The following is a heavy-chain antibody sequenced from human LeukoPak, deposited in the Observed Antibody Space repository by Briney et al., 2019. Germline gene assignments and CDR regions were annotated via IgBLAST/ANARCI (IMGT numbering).Heavy chain of an antibody. J-gene: IGHJ4*02. CDR3: ARLGYCSSTSCYDPALDAFDI. CDR2: IISSSSYT. CDR1: GFPFSDYY. V-gene: IGHV3-11*06. Sequence: GGALRLSCAASGFPFSDYYMSWIRQAPGKGLEWVSYIISSSSYTNYADSVKGRFTISRDNAKNSLYLQMNSLRAEDTAVYYRARLGYCSSTSCYDPALDAFDIWGQGTLVTVSS. D-gene: IGHD2-2*01.